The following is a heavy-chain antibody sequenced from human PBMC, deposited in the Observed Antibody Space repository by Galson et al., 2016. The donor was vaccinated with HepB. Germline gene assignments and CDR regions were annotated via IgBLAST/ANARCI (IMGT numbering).Heavy chain of an antibody. CDR3: AKAADYYDSSGYYYLNWFDP. D-gene: IGHD3-22*01. V-gene: IGHV3-30*18. J-gene: IGHJ5*02. Sequence: SLRLSCAASGFTFSSYGMHWVRQAPGKGPEWVAAISYDGNNKYYADSVKGRFTISRDNSKNTLYLQMNSLRAEDTAVYYCAKAADYYDSSGYYYLNWFDPWGQGTLVTVSS. CDR1: GFTFSSYG. CDR2: ISYDGNNK.